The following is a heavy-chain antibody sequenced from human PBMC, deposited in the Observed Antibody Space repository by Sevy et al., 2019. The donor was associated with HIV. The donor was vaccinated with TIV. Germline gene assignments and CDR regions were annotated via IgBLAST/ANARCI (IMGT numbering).Heavy chain of an antibody. J-gene: IGHJ3*02. CDR3: ARSGWDAFDI. V-gene: IGHV1-18*01. D-gene: IGHD2-15*01. Sequence: SSVTVSCKASGYTLTSYGISWVRQAPGQGLEWMGWISTYNGNKNYAQKLQGRVTMTTDTSTSTAYMELRSLGSEDTAVYYCARSGWDAFDIWGQGTMVTVSS. CDR2: ISTYNGNK. CDR1: GYTLTSYG.